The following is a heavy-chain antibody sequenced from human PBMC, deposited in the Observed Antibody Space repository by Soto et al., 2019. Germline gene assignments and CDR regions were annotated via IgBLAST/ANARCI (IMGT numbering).Heavy chain of an antibody. CDR2: INHSGST. V-gene: IGHV4-34*01. J-gene: IGHJ4*02. CDR1: GGSFSGYY. D-gene: IGHD3-22*01. CDR3: ASLDSSGYHFDY. Sequence: SETLSLTCAVYGGSFSGYYWSWIRQPPGRGLEWIGEINHSGSTNYNPSLKSRVTISVDTSKNQFSLKLSSVTAADTAVYYCASLDSSGYHFDYWGQGTLVTVSS.